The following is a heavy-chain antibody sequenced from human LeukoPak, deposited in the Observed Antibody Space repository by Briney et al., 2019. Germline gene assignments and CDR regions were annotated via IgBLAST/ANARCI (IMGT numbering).Heavy chain of an antibody. D-gene: IGHD2-15*01. CDR3: AKALYCSGGSCYENFDY. CDR2: ISGSGGSA. Sequence: GGTLRLSCAASGFTFSSYGMTWVRQAPGKGLEWVSVISGSGGSAYYADSVKGRFTVSRDNSKNTLYLQMNSLRAEDTAVYYCAKALYCSGGSCYENFDYWGQGTLVTVSS. CDR1: GFTFSSYG. V-gene: IGHV3-23*01. J-gene: IGHJ4*02.